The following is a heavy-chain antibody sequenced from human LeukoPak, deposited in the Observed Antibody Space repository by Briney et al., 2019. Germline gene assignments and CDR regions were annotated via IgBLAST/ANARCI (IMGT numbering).Heavy chain of an antibody. Sequence: SETLSLTCTVSPFSRYSISSGHYWGWIRQAPGRGLEWIGHIYHSGSTFYNLSLKSRVTISLDTSKNQFSLRLSSVTAADTAVYYCARFAVGPTTDVFDIWGQGTVVTVSS. J-gene: IGHJ3*02. CDR2: IYHSGST. CDR3: ARFAVGPTTDVFDI. CDR1: PFSRYSISSGHY. D-gene: IGHD1-26*01. V-gene: IGHV4-38-2*02.